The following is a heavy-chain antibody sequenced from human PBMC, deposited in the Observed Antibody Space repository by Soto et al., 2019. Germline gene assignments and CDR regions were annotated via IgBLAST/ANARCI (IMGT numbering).Heavy chain of an antibody. V-gene: IGHV4-34*01. J-gene: IGHJ5*02. Sequence: SGTLSITCADEGGSYSGYCWSWIHKTPGKGLEWIGEVDHSGSTNYNPSLKSRVTISVDTSKNQFSLKLSSVTAADTAVYYCARDMHADFTHYFVPGCQVTLVTVS. D-gene: IGHD4-4*01. CDR2: VDHSGST. CDR1: GGSYSGYC. CDR3: ARDMHADFTHYFVP.